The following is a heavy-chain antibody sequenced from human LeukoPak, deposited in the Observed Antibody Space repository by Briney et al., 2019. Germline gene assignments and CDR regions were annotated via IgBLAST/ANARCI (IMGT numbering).Heavy chain of an antibody. D-gene: IGHD6-13*01. J-gene: IGHJ4*02. Sequence: SETLSLTCTVSGGSISSGSYYWSWIRQPAGKGLEWIGRIYTSGSTNYNPSLKSRVTISVDTSKNQFSLKLSSVTAADTAVYYCARDGSSSGAFKYWGQGTLVTVSS. CDR3: ARDGSSSGAFKY. CDR2: IYTSGST. CDR1: GGSISSGSYY. V-gene: IGHV4-61*02.